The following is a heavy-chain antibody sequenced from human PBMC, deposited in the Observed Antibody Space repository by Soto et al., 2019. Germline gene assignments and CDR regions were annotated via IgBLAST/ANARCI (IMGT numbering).Heavy chain of an antibody. CDR2: IKQDGSEK. CDR1: GFTFSSYL. Sequence: GGSLRRSCAASGFTFSSYLMSCVRQAAWKGLEWLANIKQDGSEKYYVDSVKGRFTISRDNAKNSLYLQMNSLRAEDTAVYYCARDSTGYYDFWSGYSPAHYYYYAMELWGQGTKVTASS. J-gene: IGHJ6*02. D-gene: IGHD3-3*01. V-gene: IGHV3-7*01. CDR3: ARDSTGYYDFWSGYSPAHYYYYAMEL.